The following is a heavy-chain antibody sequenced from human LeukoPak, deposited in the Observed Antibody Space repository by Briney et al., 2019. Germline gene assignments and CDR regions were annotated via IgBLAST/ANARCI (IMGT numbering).Heavy chain of an antibody. CDR1: GFTFSSYS. CDR3: ARVLGRTVYSSGYYPFDY. CDR2: ISSSSSHI. Sequence: GGSLRLSCAASGFTFSSYSMNWVRQAPGKGLESVSSISSSSSHIYYADSVKGRFTISRDNAKNSPYLQMNSLRAEDTAVYYCARVLGRTVYSSGYYPFDYWGQGTLVTVSS. V-gene: IGHV3-21*01. J-gene: IGHJ4*02. D-gene: IGHD3-22*01.